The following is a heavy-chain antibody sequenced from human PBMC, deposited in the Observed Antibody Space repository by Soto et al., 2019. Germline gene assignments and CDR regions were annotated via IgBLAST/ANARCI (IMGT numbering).Heavy chain of an antibody. CDR3: TRDFNALLMYYDFWSGYSTYYGMDV. Sequence: GGSLRLSCTASGFTFGDYAMSWFRQAPGKGLEWVGFIRSKAYGGTTEYAASVKGRFTISRDDSKSIAYLQMNSLKTEDTAVYYCTRDFNALLMYYDFWSGYSTYYGMDVWGQGTTVTVSS. CDR2: IRSKAYGGTT. D-gene: IGHD3-3*01. CDR1: GFTFGDYA. V-gene: IGHV3-49*03. J-gene: IGHJ6*02.